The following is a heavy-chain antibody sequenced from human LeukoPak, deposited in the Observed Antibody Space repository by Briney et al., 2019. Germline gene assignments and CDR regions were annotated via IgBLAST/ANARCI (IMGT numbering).Heavy chain of an antibody. CDR3: ARGRGGYSYGSNYFDY. CDR1: GGSFSGYY. Sequence: SETLSLTCAVYGGSFSGYYWSWIRQPPGKGLEWIGEINHSGSTNYNPSLKSRVTISVDTSKNQFSLKLSSVTAADTAVYYCARGRGGYSYGSNYFDYWGQGTLVTVSS. V-gene: IGHV4-34*01. D-gene: IGHD5-18*01. J-gene: IGHJ4*02. CDR2: INHSGST.